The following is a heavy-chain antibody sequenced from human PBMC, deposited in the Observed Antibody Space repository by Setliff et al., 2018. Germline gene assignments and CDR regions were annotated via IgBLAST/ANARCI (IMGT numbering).Heavy chain of an antibody. CDR3: VRHLWGRWMAASSDYLDY. CDR2: INHSGST. D-gene: IGHD3-3*02. V-gene: IGHV4-34*01. CDR1: GASFSDYY. Sequence: PSETLSLTCTVYGASFSDYYWGWIRQPPGKGLEWIAEINHSGSTNYNPSLKSRVTISLETSRNQFSLKLNSVTAADTAVYYCVRHLWGRWMAASSDYLDYWGQGSLVTVSS. J-gene: IGHJ4*02.